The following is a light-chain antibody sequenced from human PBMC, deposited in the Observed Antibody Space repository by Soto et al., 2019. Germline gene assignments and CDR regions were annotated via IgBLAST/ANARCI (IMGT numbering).Light chain of an antibody. J-gene: IGKJ1*01. Sequence: DLQMTQSPSSLSASVGDRVTITCRASQSINTYLNWYQQKPGKAPKLLIYAASSLKSGVPSRFSGSASGTDFTLTISSLQPEDFATYYCQQSFTYPWTFGQGTKVELK. CDR3: QQSFTYPWT. CDR2: AAS. V-gene: IGKV1-39*01. CDR1: QSINTY.